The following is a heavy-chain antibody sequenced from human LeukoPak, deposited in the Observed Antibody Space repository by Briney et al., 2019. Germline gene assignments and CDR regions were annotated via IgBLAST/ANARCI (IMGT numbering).Heavy chain of an antibody. V-gene: IGHV2-5*02. CDR1: GFSLSTSGVG. J-gene: IGHJ4*02. CDR2: IYWDDDK. Sequence: SGPTLVKPTQTLTLTCTFSGFSLSTSGVGVGWIRQPPGKALEWLALIYWDDDKRYSPSLKSRPTITKDTSKNQVVLTMTNMDPVDTATYYCAHRHRGAAAGTWSHWGQGTLVTVSS. CDR3: AHRHRGAAAGTWSH. D-gene: IGHD6-13*01.